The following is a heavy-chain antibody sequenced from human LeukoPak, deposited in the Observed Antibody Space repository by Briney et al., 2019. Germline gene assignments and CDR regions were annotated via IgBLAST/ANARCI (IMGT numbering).Heavy chain of an antibody. Sequence: ASVKVSCKASGGTFSSYAISWVRQAPGQGLEWMGWISAYNGNTNYAQKLQGRVTMTTDTSTSTAYMELRSLRSDDTAVYYCARDNPRTDYYGSGSETNWFDPWGQGTLVTVSS. V-gene: IGHV1-18*01. CDR1: GGTFSSYA. J-gene: IGHJ5*02. D-gene: IGHD3-10*01. CDR3: ARDNPRTDYYGSGSETNWFDP. CDR2: ISAYNGNT.